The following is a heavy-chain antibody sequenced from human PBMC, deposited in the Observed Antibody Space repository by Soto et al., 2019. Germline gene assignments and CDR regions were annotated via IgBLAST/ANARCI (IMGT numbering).Heavy chain of an antibody. CDR1: GFTFSSYA. V-gene: IGHV3-23*01. CDR3: AKGSSGWYERFDY. Sequence: GVLRLSCAASGFTFSSYAMSWVRQAPGKGLEWVSAISGSGGSTYYADSVKGRFTISRDNSKNTLYLQMNSLRAEDTAVYYCAKGSSGWYERFDYWGQGTLVTVSS. CDR2: ISGSGGST. D-gene: IGHD6-19*01. J-gene: IGHJ4*02.